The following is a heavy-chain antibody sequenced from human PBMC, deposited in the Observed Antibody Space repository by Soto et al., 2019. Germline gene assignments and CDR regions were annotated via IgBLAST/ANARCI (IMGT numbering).Heavy chain of an antibody. CDR2: IIPIFGTA. CDR1: GGTFSSYA. CDR3: AREGAYYYGMDV. Sequence: QVQLVQSGAEVKKPGSSVKVSCKASGGTFSSYAISWVRQAPGQGLEWMGGIIPIFGTANYAQKFQGRVTSTADESMSTAYMELSSLRSEDTAVYYCAREGAYYYGMDVWGQGTTVTVSS. J-gene: IGHJ6*02. V-gene: IGHV1-69*01.